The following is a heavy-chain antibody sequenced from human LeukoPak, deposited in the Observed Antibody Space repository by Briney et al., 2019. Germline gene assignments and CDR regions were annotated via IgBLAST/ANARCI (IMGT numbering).Heavy chain of an antibody. J-gene: IGHJ6*03. CDR2: IYYSGST. Sequence: SETLSLTCTVSGGSISSYYWSWIRQPPAKGQEWIGNIYYSGSTNQNPSLKSRVTISVDTSKSQFSLKLSSVTAADTAVYYCARDRVGATLGYYYYMDVWGKGTTVTVSS. CDR1: GGSISSYY. CDR3: ARDRVGATLGYYYYMDV. V-gene: IGHV4-59*01. D-gene: IGHD1-26*01.